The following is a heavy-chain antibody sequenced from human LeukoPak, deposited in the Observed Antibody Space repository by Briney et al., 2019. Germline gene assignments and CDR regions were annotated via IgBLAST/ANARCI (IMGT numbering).Heavy chain of an antibody. D-gene: IGHD3-10*01. CDR3: VRLPVITMVRGVIKKYFDY. CDR1: GASISGSGYY. J-gene: IGHJ4*02. Sequence: SETLSLTCAVSGASISGSGYYLGWIRQPPGKGLEWIGNIYYTGSTYYNASLQSRVTISVDTSKNQFSLKLSSVTAADTAVYYCVRLPVITMVRGVIKKYFDYWGQGTLVTVSS. CDR2: IYYTGST. V-gene: IGHV4-39*07.